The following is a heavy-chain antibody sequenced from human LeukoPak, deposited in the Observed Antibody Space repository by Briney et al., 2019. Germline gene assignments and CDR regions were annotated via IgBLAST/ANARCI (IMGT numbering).Heavy chain of an antibody. V-gene: IGHV3-23*01. CDR2: INGGGDTT. CDR3: ARALLGYFDY. J-gene: IGHJ4*02. D-gene: IGHD7-27*01. CDR1: GFTFANSG. Sequence: PGGSLRLSCVASGFTFANSGMSWVRQAPGKGLEWVSSINGGGDTTYYADSVRGRFTISRDNSKNTLYLQMNSLRAEDTAVYYCARALLGYFDYWGQGTLVTVSS.